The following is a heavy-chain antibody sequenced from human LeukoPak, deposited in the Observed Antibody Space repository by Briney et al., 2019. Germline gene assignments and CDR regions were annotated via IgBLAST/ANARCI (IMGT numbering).Heavy chain of an antibody. J-gene: IGHJ6*03. D-gene: IGHD2-2*01. CDR1: GATFSSYA. V-gene: IGHV1-69*05. CDR3: ARAAERYQLLPPYYYYYMGV. Sequence: GASVKLSCKASGATFSSYAISWVRQAPGQGLEWLGGSLPIFGTANYAQKFQGRVTITTDESTSTAYMELSSLRSEDTAVYYCARAAERYQLLPPYYYYYMGVWGKGTTVTVS. CDR2: SLPIFGTA.